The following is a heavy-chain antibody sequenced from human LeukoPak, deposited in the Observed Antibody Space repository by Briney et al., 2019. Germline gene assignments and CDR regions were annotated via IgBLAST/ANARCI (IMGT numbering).Heavy chain of an antibody. CDR2: IYYSGST. CDR1: GGSISSHY. D-gene: IGHD5-12*01. Sequence: SETLSLTCTVSGGSISSHYWSWIRQPPGKGLEWIGYIYYSGSTNYNPSLKSRVTISVDTSKNQFSLKLSSVTAADTAVYYCARSGSIWGLHIDYWGQGTLVTVSS. V-gene: IGHV4-59*11. J-gene: IGHJ4*02. CDR3: ARSGSIWGLHIDY.